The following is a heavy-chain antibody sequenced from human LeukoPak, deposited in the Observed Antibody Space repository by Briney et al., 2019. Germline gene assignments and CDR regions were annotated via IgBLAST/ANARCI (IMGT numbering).Heavy chain of an antibody. CDR3: ASLGRPYCGGDCYPVDY. D-gene: IGHD2-21*02. CDR2: IYYSGST. V-gene: IGHV4-39*01. Sequence: SETLSLTCTVSGGSTSSSSYYWGWIRQPPGEGLEWIGSIYYSGSTYYNPSLKSRVTISVDTSKNQFSLKLSSVTAADTAVYYCASLGRPYCGGDCYPVDYWGQGTLVTVSS. J-gene: IGHJ4*02. CDR1: GGSTSSSSYY.